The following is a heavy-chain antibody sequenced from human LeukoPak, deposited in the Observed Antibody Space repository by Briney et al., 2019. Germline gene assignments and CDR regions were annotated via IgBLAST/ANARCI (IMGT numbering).Heavy chain of an antibody. CDR3: AKGPDYGDFYFDY. J-gene: IGHJ4*02. Sequence: PGGSLRLSCAASGFTFSNYGMHWVRQAPGKGLEWVAVISSDGSNKYYSDSVKGRFTISRVNSKNSLYLQMNSLRAEDTAVYYCAKGPDYGDFYFDYWGQGTLVTVSS. CDR1: GFTFSNYG. D-gene: IGHD4-17*01. V-gene: IGHV3-30*18. CDR2: ISSDGSNK.